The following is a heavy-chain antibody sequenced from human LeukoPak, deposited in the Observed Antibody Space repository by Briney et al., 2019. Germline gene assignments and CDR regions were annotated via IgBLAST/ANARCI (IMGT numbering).Heavy chain of an antibody. D-gene: IGHD1-14*01. J-gene: IGHJ6*03. CDR1: GGSFSGYY. Sequence: SETLSLTCAVYGGSFSGYYWSWIRQPPGKGLEWIGEINHSGSTNYNPSLKSRVTISVDTSKNQFSLKLSSVTAADTAVYYCARGIRARRPRLYYYMDVWGKGTTVTVSS. CDR2: INHSGST. CDR3: ARGIRARRPRLYYYMDV. V-gene: IGHV4-34*01.